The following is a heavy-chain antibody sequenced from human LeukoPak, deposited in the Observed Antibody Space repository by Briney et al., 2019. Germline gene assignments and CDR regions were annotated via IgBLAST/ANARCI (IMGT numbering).Heavy chain of an antibody. CDR1: GFSVSDAW. V-gene: IGHV3-30*03. CDR2: ISYDGSNK. CDR3: ARDREAGTLFDI. D-gene: IGHD6-19*01. J-gene: IGHJ3*02. Sequence: PGGSLRLSCAASGFSVSDAWMSWVRQAPGKGLEWVAVISYDGSNKYYADSVKGRLTISRDNSKNTLYLQMNSLRAEDTAVYYCARDREAGTLFDIWGQGTMVTVSS.